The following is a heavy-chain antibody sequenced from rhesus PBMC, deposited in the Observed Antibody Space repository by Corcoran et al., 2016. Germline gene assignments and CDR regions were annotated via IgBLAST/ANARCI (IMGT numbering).Heavy chain of an antibody. J-gene: IGHJ6*01. CDR3: ARDGDYYSGRPLGALDS. D-gene: IGHD3-16*01. Sequence: QLQLQESGPGLVKPSETLSLTCAVSGYSISSGYGWSWIRQPPGKGLERIGYISYSGSTSYNPSLRRRVTISRDTSKNQFSLRLSSVTAAGTAVYYCARDGDYYSGRPLGALDSWGQGVVVTVSS. CDR1: GYSISSGYG. V-gene: IGHV4-122*02. CDR2: ISYSGST.